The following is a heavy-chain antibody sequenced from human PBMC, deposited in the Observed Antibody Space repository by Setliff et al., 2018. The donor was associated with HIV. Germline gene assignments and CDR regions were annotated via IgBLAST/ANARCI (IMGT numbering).Heavy chain of an antibody. D-gene: IGHD3-16*02. CDR1: GYTFTDYA. J-gene: IGHJ4*02. CDR3: ARGPFRAHPLGGYPDY. V-gene: IGHV1-3*01. Sequence: ASVKVSCKTSGYTFTDYAIHWVRQAPGQRLEWMGWINGGNGKTEYSQKYQGRVTITRDTSANTAYLELTSLRSEDTAVYYCARGPFRAHPLGGYPDYWGQGTLVTVSS. CDR2: INGGNGKT.